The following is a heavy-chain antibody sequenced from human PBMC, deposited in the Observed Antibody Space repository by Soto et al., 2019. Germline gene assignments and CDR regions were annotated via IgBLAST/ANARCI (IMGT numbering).Heavy chain of an antibody. V-gene: IGHV3-21*01. CDR1: GFTFSSYS. CDR2: ISSSSSYI. J-gene: IGHJ6*02. D-gene: IGHD3-10*01. Sequence: EVQLVESGGGLVKPGGSLRLSCAASGFTFSSYSMNWVRQAPGKGLEWVSSISSSSSYIYYADSVKGRFTISRDNAKNARYLQMNSLRAEDTAVYYGAREGVQHGSGPYYYYGMDVWGQGTTVTVSS. CDR3: AREGVQHGSGPYYYYGMDV.